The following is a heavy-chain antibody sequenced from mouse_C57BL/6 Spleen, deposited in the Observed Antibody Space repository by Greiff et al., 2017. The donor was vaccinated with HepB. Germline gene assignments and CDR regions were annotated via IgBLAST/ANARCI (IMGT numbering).Heavy chain of an antibody. CDR2: FYPGRGSI. V-gene: IGHV1-62-2*01. Sequence: VQLQQSGAELVKPGASVKLSCKASGYTFTEYTIHWVKQRSGQGLEWIGWFYPGRGSIKYNEKFKDKATLTADKSSSTVYMALSIVTSEDSAVYCYARHEKDYAMDYWGQGTSVTVSS. J-gene: IGHJ4*01. CDR1: GYTFTEYT. CDR3: ARHEKDYAMDY.